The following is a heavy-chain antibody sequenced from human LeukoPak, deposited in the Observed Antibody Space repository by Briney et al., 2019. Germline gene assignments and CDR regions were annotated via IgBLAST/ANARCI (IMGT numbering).Heavy chain of an antibody. CDR3: ARRHSGGYYDY. Sequence: PGGSLRLSCAASGFTFSSYGMNWVRQAPGKGLEWVSTIGGSDGTTYYAASVEGRFTISRDNSRNTLYLQMSSLRAEDTAVYYCARRHSGGYYDYWGQGTLVTVSS. V-gene: IGHV3-23*01. CDR2: IGGSDGTT. CDR1: GFTFSSYG. D-gene: IGHD3-22*01. J-gene: IGHJ4*02.